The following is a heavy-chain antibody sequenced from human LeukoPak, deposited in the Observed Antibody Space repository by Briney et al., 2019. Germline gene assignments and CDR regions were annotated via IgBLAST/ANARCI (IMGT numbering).Heavy chain of an antibody. CDR3: ASRRYSSSWRKFDY. Sequence: SETLSLTCAVYGGSFSGYYWSWIRQPPGKGLEWIGEINHSGFTNYNPSLKSRVTISVDTSKSQFSLKLSSVTAADTAVYYCASRRYSSSWRKFDYWGQGTLVTISS. CDR2: INHSGFT. CDR1: GGSFSGYY. J-gene: IGHJ4*02. V-gene: IGHV4-34*01. D-gene: IGHD6-13*01.